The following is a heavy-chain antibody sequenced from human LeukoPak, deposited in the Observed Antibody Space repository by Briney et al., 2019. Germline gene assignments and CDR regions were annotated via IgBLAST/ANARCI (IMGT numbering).Heavy chain of an antibody. V-gene: IGHV4-59*01. Sequence: SSETLSLTCTVSGGSISSYYWSWIRQPPGKGLEWIGYIYYSGSTNYNPSLKSRVTISVDTSKNQFSLKLSSVTAADTAVYYCARVDGDLYNYWGQGTLVTVSS. D-gene: IGHD2-21*01. J-gene: IGHJ4*02. CDR1: GGSISSYY. CDR3: ARVDGDLYNY. CDR2: IYYSGST.